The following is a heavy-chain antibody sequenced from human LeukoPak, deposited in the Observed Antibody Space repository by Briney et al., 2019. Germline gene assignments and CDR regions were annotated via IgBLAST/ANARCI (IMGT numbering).Heavy chain of an antibody. CDR2: INPSGGST. CDR3: AKSQRGYYPRRTYYYYMDV. V-gene: IGHV1-46*01. J-gene: IGHJ6*03. D-gene: IGHD1-26*01. CDR1: GYTFTSYY. Sequence: ASVKVSCKASGYTFTSYYMHWVRQAPGQGLEWMGIINPSGGSTGYAQKFQGRVTITRNTSISTAYMELSSLRSEDTAVYYCAKSQRGYYPRRTYYYYMDVWGKGTTVTVSS.